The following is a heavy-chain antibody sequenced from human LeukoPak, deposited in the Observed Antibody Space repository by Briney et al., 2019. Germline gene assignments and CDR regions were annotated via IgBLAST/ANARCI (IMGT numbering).Heavy chain of an antibody. CDR1: GFTFSDYY. CDR2: ISSGSTYT. D-gene: IGHD3-16*01. V-gene: IGHV3-11*06. Sequence: KPGGSLRLSCAASGFTFSDYYMSWIRQVPGKGLEWLSYISSGSTYTNYADSVKGRFTISRDNAKNSLYLQMNSLRAEDTAVYYCARGYVHAFDLWGQGTMVTVSS. J-gene: IGHJ3*01. CDR3: ARGYVHAFDL.